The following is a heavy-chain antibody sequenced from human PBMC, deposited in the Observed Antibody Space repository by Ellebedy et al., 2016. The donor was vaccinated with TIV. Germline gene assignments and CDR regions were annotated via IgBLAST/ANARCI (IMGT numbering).Heavy chain of an antibody. D-gene: IGHD3-10*01. CDR1: AYNFTNYW. V-gene: IGHV5-51*01. CDR3: ARFRSLPLPFDY. J-gene: IGHJ4*02. CDR2: IYPGDSDT. Sequence: GESLKISXKGSAYNFTNYWVAWVRRMPGKGLEWMGIIYPGDSDTRYSPSFQGQVTISADKSLSTAYLQWSSLKSSDTAIYYCARFRSLPLPFDYWGQGTLVTVSS.